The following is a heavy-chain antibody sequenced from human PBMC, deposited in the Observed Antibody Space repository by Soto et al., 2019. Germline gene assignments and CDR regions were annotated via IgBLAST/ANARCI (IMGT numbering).Heavy chain of an antibody. CDR3: AKTPDYDFWSGLPDV. D-gene: IGHD3-3*01. J-gene: IGHJ6*04. Sequence: HPGGSLRLSCAASGFTFSSYAMSWVRQAPGKGLEWVSAISGSGGSTYYADSVKGRFTISRDNSKHTLYLQMNSLRAEDTAVYYCAKTPDYDFWSGLPDVWGKGTTVTVSS. CDR2: ISGSGGST. V-gene: IGHV3-23*01. CDR1: GFTFSSYA.